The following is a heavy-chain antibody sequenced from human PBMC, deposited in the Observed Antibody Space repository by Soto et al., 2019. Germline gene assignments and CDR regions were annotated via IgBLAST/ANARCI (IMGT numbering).Heavy chain of an antibody. Sequence: GGSLRLSCAASGFTFDDYAMHWVRQAPGKGLEWVSGISWNSGSIGYADSVKGRFTISRDNAKNSLYLQMNSLRAEDTALYYCAKGPRSEYQLLLLGYFDYWGQGTLVTVSS. J-gene: IGHJ4*02. CDR1: GFTFDDYA. D-gene: IGHD2-2*01. CDR2: ISWNSGSI. CDR3: AKGPRSEYQLLLLGYFDY. V-gene: IGHV3-9*01.